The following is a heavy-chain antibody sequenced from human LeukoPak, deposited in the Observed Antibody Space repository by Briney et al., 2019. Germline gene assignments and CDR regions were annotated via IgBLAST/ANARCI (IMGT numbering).Heavy chain of an antibody. Sequence: GGSLRLSCAASGFTFDDYAMHWVRQAPGKGLEWVSLISWDGGSTYYADSVKGRFTISRDNSKNSLYLQMNSLRAEDTALYYCAKDMHYDFWSGYWNYWGQGTLVTVSS. CDR3: AKDMHYDFWSGYWNY. J-gene: IGHJ4*02. CDR1: GFTFDDYA. D-gene: IGHD3-3*01. CDR2: ISWDGGST. V-gene: IGHV3-43D*03.